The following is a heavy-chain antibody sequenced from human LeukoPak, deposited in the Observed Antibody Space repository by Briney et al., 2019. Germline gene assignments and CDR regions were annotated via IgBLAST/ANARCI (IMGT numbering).Heavy chain of an antibody. D-gene: IGHD5-12*01. CDR1: GFTFSSYG. Sequence: GGSLRLSCAASGFTFSSYGMHWVRQAPGKGLEWVTFIRYDGSNKYYADSVKGRFSISRDNSKNTLYLQMNSLRAEDTAVYYCARGPSGYHNTGGQGTLVTVSS. CDR2: IRYDGSNK. V-gene: IGHV3-30*02. J-gene: IGHJ4*02. CDR3: ARGPSGYHNT.